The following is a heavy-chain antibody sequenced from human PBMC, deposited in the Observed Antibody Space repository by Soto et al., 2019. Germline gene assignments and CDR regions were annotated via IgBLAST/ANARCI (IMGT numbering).Heavy chain of an antibody. CDR1: GYTFNTSG. J-gene: IGHJ5*02. CDR3: ARDPHEFWTSYWFDP. Sequence: GASVKVSCKTSGYTFNTSGINWVRQAPGQGLELMGWISAYDGRTTYAEKFQGRVTLTTDTSTSTAYMELRSLRSDDTAIYYCARDPHEFWTSYWFDPWGQGTPVTSPQ. CDR2: ISAYDGRT. D-gene: IGHD3-3*01. V-gene: IGHV1-18*01.